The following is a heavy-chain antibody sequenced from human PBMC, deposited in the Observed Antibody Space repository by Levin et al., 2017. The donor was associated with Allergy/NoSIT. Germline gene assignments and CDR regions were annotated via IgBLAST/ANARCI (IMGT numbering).Heavy chain of an antibody. CDR1: GFTFSDHY. Sequence: GGSLRLSCAVSGFTFSDHYMDWVRQAPGKGLEWVGRIRKKINSYTTEYVASVKGRFTISRDDSKNSLYLQMNSRKIEDTAVYYCLKMGYNNQTDYWGRGTLVTVSS. CDR2: IRKKINSYTT. D-gene: IGHD1-1*01. V-gene: IGHV3-72*01. J-gene: IGHJ4*02. CDR3: LKMGYNNQTDY.